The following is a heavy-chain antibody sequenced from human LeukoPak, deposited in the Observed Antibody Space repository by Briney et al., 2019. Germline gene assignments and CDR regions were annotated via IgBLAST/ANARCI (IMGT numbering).Heavy chain of an antibody. J-gene: IGHJ2*01. CDR1: GVSFTGHY. CDR3: AREYYGAYTYRYFDL. V-gene: IGHV4-34*01. D-gene: IGHD4-17*01. CDR2: INHSGGS. Sequence: PSETLSLTCAVYGVSFTGHYWSWIRQPPGKGLEWLGEINHSGGSNYNPSLKSRVTISVDASKNQFSLKLSSVTAADTAAYYCAREYYGAYTYRYFDLWGRGTLVSVSS.